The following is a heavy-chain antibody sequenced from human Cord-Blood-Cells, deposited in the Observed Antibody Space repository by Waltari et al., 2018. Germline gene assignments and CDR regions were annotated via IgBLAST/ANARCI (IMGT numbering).Heavy chain of an antibody. Sequence: EVQLVESGGGLVQPGGSLKLSCAASGFTFSGSAMHWVRQASGKGLEWVGRIRSKANSYATAYAASVKGRFTISRDDSKNTAYLQMNSLKTEDTAVYYCTRWLGAALDYWGQGTLVTVSS. V-gene: IGHV3-73*02. CDR1: GFTFSGSA. CDR2: IRSKANSYAT. J-gene: IGHJ4*02. CDR3: TRWLGAALDY. D-gene: IGHD6-19*01.